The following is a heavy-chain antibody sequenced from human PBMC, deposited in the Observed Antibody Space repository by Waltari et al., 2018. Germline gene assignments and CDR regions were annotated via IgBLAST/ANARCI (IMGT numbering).Heavy chain of an antibody. CDR1: GFTFTSSA. CDR2: IVVGSGNT. J-gene: IGHJ6*02. CDR3: AAVPLLQVGATFGYYGMDV. D-gene: IGHD1-26*01. Sequence: QMQLVQSGPEVKKPGTSVKVSCKASGFTFTSSAVQWVRQARGQRLEWIGWIVVGSGNTNYAQKFQERVTITRDMSTSTAYMELSSLRSEDTAVYYCAAVPLLQVGATFGYYGMDVWGQGTTVTVSS. V-gene: IGHV1-58*01.